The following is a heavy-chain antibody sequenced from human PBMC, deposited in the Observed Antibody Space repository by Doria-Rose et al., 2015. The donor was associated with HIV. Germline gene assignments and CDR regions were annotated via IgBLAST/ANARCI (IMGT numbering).Heavy chain of an antibody. CDR2: IFSDDER. CDR3: ARIKSSRWYHKYYFDF. Sequence: SGPVLVKPTETLTLTCTVSGVSLSSPGMGVSWIRQPPGKVLEWLANIFSDDERSYNTSLKSRLTISSGTSKSQVVLTMTDMDPVDTATYYCARIKSSRWYHKYYFDFWGQGTLVIVSA. D-gene: IGHD6-13*01. V-gene: IGHV2-26*01. J-gene: IGHJ4*02. CDR1: GVSLSSPGMG.